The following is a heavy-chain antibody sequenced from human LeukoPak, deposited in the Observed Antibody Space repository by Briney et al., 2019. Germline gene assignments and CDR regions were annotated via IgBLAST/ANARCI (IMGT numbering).Heavy chain of an antibody. J-gene: IGHJ4*02. D-gene: IGHD3/OR15-3a*01. CDR1: GFTFTKFG. Sequence: GRSLRLSCAASGFTFTKFGMHWVRQSPGKGLEWVAVISYDGSNKYYADSVKGRFTISRDNSKNTLYLQMSSLRAEDTAVYYCARGGTGFWNWGQGTLVTVSS. CDR3: ARGGTGFWN. V-gene: IGHV3-30*03. CDR2: ISYDGSNK.